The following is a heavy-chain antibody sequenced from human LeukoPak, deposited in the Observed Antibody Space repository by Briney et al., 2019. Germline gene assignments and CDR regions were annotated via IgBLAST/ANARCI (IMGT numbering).Heavy chain of an antibody. CDR3: ARVLHKRNYDSSDYYGY. CDR1: GFSFSRYW. Sequence: PGGSLRLSCAASGFSFSRYWMSWVRQAPGKGLEWVANIKQDGSEKNYVESVKGRFTISRDNAKNSLYLQTNSLRAEDTAVYYCARVLHKRNYDSSDYYGYWGQGTLVTVSS. CDR2: IKQDGSEK. D-gene: IGHD3-22*01. J-gene: IGHJ4*02. V-gene: IGHV3-7*04.